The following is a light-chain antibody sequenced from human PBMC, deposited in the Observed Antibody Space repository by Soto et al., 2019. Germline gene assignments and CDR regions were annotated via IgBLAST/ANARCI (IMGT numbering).Light chain of an antibody. V-gene: IGLV2-23*02. CDR1: SSDVGTYAL. CDR3: WSYVAGNVLVL. CDR2: EVT. J-gene: IGLJ2*01. Sequence: QSVLTQPASVSGSPGQSITISCTGTSSDVGTYALVSWFQQHLGRAPKLLIFEVTRRPSGVSNRFSGSKSVNTASLTIFGLRAEDEADDECWSYVAGNVLVLFGGGTKLTVL.